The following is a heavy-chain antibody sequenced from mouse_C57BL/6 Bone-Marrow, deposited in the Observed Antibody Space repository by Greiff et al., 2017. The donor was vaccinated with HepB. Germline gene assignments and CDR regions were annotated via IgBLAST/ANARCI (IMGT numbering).Heavy chain of an antibody. D-gene: IGHD2-4*01. V-gene: IGHV1-63*01. CDR1: GYTFTNYW. Sequence: QVQLKESGAELVRPGTSVKMSCKASGYTFTNYWIGWAKQRPGHGLEWIGDIYPGGGYTNYNEKFKGKATLTADKSSSTAYMQFSSLTSEDSAIYYCVRAEGAYDYTSAWFAYWGQGTLVTVSA. J-gene: IGHJ3*01. CDR2: IYPGGGYT. CDR3: VRAEGAYDYTSAWFAY.